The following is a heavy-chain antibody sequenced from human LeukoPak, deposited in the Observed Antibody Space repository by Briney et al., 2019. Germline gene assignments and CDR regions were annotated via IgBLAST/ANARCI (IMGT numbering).Heavy chain of an antibody. CDR3: AKDSIDVIAVYYFDY. J-gene: IGHJ4*02. Sequence: PGGSLRLSCAASGFTFNNYFRTGSGQSQGKGLEWVSPISGSGGGAYYANSVKGRFTISRDNSKNTLYLQMNSLRAEDTAVYYCAKDSIDVIAVYYFDYWGQGTLVTVSS. CDR1: GFTFNNYF. D-gene: IGHD2-21*01. V-gene: IGHV3-23*01. CDR2: ISGSGGGA.